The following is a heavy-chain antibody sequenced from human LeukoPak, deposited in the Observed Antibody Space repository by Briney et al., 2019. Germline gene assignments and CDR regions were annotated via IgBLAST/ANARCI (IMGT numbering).Heavy chain of an antibody. CDR3: AKDLSRYYYGSGRYGAFDI. D-gene: IGHD3-10*01. V-gene: IGHV3-21*01. Sequence: PGGSLILSCAASGFTFSSYSMNWVRQAPGKGLEWVSSISSSSSYIYYADSVKGRFTISRDNSKNTLYLQMNSLRAEDTAVYYCAKDLSRYYYGSGRYGAFDIWGQGTMVTVSS. J-gene: IGHJ3*02. CDR1: GFTFSSYS. CDR2: ISSSSSYI.